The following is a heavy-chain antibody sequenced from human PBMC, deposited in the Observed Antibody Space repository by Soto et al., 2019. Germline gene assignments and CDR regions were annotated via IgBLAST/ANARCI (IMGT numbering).Heavy chain of an antibody. D-gene: IGHD1-26*01. Sequence: QVQLQESGPGLVKPSQTLSLTCTVSGGSISSGGYYWSWIRQHPGKGLEWIGYIYYSGSTYYNPSLKSRVTISVDTSKNQVSLKLGSGTAADTAVYYCARGVGLGEAFDIWGQGTMVTVSS. CDR2: IYYSGST. CDR1: GGSISSGGYY. V-gene: IGHV4-31*03. CDR3: ARGVGLGEAFDI. J-gene: IGHJ3*02.